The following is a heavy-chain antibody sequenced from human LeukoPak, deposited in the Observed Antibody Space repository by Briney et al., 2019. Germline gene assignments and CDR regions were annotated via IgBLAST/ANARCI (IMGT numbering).Heavy chain of an antibody. D-gene: IGHD5-24*01. CDR3: ARDSSRGYNNYYFDY. J-gene: IGHJ4*02. V-gene: IGHV1-46*01. CDR1: GYSFISYY. Sequence: RASVKVSCKASGYSFISYYMHWVRQAPGQGLEWMGIINPSGGSTSYAQKFQGRLTMTRDTSTRTVYMELSSLRSEDTAVYYCARDSSRGYNNYYFDYWGQGTLVTVSS. CDR2: INPSGGST.